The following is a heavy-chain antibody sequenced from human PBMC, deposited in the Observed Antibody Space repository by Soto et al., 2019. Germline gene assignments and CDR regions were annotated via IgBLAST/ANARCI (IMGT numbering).Heavy chain of an antibody. D-gene: IGHD6-13*01. Sequence: GGSLRLSCAASGFTVSSNYMSWVRQAPGKGLEWVSVIYSGGSTYYADSVKGRFTISRDNSKNTLYLQMNSLRAEDTAVYYCARDYSSSWVGYYYYYMDVWGKGTTVTVSS. CDR3: ARDYSSSWVGYYYYYMDV. J-gene: IGHJ6*03. V-gene: IGHV3-66*01. CDR1: GFTVSSNY. CDR2: IYSGGST.